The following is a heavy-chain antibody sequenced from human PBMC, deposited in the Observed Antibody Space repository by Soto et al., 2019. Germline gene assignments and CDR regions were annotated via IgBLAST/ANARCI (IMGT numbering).Heavy chain of an antibody. D-gene: IGHD2-2*02. V-gene: IGHV3-21*01. CDR3: AREYTAWPLAYGLDV. CDR1: GFTFSSYS. CDR2: ISSSSSYI. J-gene: IGHJ6*02. Sequence: GGSLRLSCAASGFTFSSYSMNWVRQAPGKGLEWVSSISSSSSYIYYADSVKGRFTISRDNAKNSVSLQMNSLRAEDTAVYYCAREYTAWPLAYGLDVWGHGTTVTVS.